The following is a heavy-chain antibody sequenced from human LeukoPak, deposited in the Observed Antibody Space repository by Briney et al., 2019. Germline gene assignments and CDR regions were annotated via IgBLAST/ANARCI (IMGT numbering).Heavy chain of an antibody. V-gene: IGHV3-23*01. CDR3: AKDGLYDILTGYYTLHDY. D-gene: IGHD3-9*01. J-gene: IGHJ4*02. Sequence: GGSLRLSCAASGFTFSSYAMSWVRQAPGKGLEWVSGISGSGGSTYYADSVKGRFTISRDNSKNTLYLQMNSLRAEDTAVYYCAKDGLYDILTGYYTLHDYWGQGTLVTVSS. CDR1: GFTFSSYA. CDR2: ISGSGGST.